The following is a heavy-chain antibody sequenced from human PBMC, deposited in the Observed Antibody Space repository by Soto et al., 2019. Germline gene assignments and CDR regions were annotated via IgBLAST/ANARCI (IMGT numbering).Heavy chain of an antibody. V-gene: IGHV3-30*18. Sequence: QVQLVESGGGVVQPGRSLRLSCAASGFTFSSYGVHWVRQAPGKGLEWVAVISYDGSNKYYADSVKGRFTISRDNSKNTLYLQMNSLRAEDTAVYYCAKSARGLIAVAGVDYWGQGTLVTVSS. CDR3: AKSARGLIAVAGVDY. CDR1: GFTFSSYG. D-gene: IGHD6-19*01. J-gene: IGHJ4*02. CDR2: ISYDGSNK.